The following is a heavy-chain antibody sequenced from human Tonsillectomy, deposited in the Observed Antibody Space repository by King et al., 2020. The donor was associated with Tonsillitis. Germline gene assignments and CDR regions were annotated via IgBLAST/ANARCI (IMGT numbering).Heavy chain of an antibody. D-gene: IGHD2-15*01. Sequence: HVQLVESGGGVVQPGRSLRLSCAASGFTFSSYAMHWVRQAPGKGLEWVAVISYDGSNKYYADSVKGRFTISRDTSKNTLYLQMNSLRAGDTAVYYCARDAAIVVVVAATGDFDCWGQGTLVTVSS. CDR1: GFTFSSYA. CDR2: ISYDGSNK. CDR3: ARDAAIVVVVAATGDFDC. J-gene: IGHJ4*02. V-gene: IGHV3-30-3*01.